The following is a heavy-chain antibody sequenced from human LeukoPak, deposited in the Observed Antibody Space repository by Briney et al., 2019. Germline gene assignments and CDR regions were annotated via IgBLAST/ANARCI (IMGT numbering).Heavy chain of an antibody. D-gene: IGHD3-3*01. Sequence: ASVKVSCKASGYTFTSYYMHWVRQAPGQGLEWMGIINPSGGSTSYAQKFQGRVTMTRDTSTSTVYMELSSLRSEDTAVYYCARGEHDTTIFGVVTYYYGMDVWGQGTTVTVSS. CDR3: ARGEHDTTIFGVVTYYYGMDV. CDR2: INPSGGST. V-gene: IGHV1-46*01. CDR1: GYTFTSYY. J-gene: IGHJ6*02.